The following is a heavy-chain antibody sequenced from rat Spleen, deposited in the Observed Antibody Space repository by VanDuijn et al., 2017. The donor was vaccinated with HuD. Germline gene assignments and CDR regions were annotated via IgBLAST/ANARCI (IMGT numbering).Heavy chain of an antibody. V-gene: IGHV5-25*01. Sequence: EVQLVESGGGLVQPGRSMKLSCAVSGFAFSNYYMAWVRQAPTKGLEWVASISTGGVNTYYRDSVKGRFTISSDNAKSTLYLQMDSLRSEDTATYYCTREIMFYFDYWGQGVMVTVSS. CDR2: ISTGGVNT. CDR3: TREIMFYFDY. J-gene: IGHJ2*01. D-gene: IGHD1-5*01. CDR1: GFAFSNYY.